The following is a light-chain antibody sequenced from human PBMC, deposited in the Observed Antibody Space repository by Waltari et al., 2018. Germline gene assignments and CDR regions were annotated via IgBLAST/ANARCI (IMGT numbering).Light chain of an antibody. CDR1: SSDIGGYDF. CDR3: CSCAGADTSVV. CDR2: DVN. Sequence: QSALTQPRSVSGSPGQSVTISCTGTSSDIGGYDFVFWYQQYPGKAPKLIIYDVNKRPPGVPYRVSGSKSGNSASLTISGLLNEDEAEYCCCSCAGADTSVVFGGGTTLTVL. V-gene: IGLV2-11*01. J-gene: IGLJ2*01.